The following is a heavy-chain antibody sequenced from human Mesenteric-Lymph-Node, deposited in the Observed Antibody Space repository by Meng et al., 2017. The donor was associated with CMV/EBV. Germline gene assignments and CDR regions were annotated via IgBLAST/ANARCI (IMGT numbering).Heavy chain of an antibody. CDR3: VRGGRTTRDFDF. CDR1: GFTFSDHY. V-gene: IGHV3-72*01. Sequence: GESLKISCAASGFTFSDHYMDWVRQAPGKGLEWVARTRNKASSHTTEYAASVRGRFTISRDDSKNSLYLLMNSLKTEDTAVYYCVRGGRTTRDFDFWGQGTQVTVSS. CDR2: TRNKASSHTT. J-gene: IGHJ4*02. D-gene: IGHD1-1*01.